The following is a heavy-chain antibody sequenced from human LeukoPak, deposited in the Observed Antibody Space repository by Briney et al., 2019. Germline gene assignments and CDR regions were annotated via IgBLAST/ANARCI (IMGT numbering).Heavy chain of an antibody. Sequence: GGSLRLSCAASGFTFGGFAIHWVRQLSGKGLGWVGRIRSKVKSYATAYAASVKGRFTISRDDSKNTAYLQMNSLKTEDTAAYYCARLHDEYYYDSSGYYTADYWGQGTLVTVSS. V-gene: IGHV3-73*01. J-gene: IGHJ4*02. CDR2: IRSKVKSYAT. CDR1: GFTFGGFA. D-gene: IGHD3-22*01. CDR3: ARLHDEYYYDSSGYYTADY.